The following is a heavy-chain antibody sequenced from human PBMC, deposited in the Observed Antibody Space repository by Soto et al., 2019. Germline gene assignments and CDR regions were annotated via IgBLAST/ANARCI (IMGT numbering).Heavy chain of an antibody. CDR3: ARVGIYYGDYREGWFDP. Sequence: SVKVSCKASGGTFSSYTIRWVRQAPGQGLEWMGRIIPILGIANYAQKFQGRVTITADKSTSTAYMELSSLRSEDTAVYYCARVGIYYGDYREGWFDPWGQGTLVTVSS. CDR1: GGTFSSYT. D-gene: IGHD4-17*01. J-gene: IGHJ5*02. CDR2: IIPILGIA. V-gene: IGHV1-69*02.